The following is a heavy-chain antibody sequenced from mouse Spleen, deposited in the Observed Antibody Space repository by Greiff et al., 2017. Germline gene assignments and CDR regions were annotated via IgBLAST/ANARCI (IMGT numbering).Heavy chain of an antibody. CDR1: GYTFTDYA. CDR2: ISTYYGDA. D-gene: IGHD2-2*01. J-gene: IGHJ4*01. CDR3: ARERGGYYDAMDY. Sequence: QVQLQQSGAELVRPGVSVKISCKGSGYTFTDYAMHWVKQSHAKSLEWIGVISTYYGDASYNQKFKGKATMTVDKSSSTAYMELARLTSEDSAIYYCARERGGYYDAMDYWGQGTSVTVSS. V-gene: IGHV1S137*01.